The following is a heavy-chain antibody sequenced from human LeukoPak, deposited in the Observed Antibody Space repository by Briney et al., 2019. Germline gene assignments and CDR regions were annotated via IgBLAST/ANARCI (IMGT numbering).Heavy chain of an antibody. CDR3: ARGDWSSTSCYQTGRSPRPN. V-gene: IGHV3-48*01. D-gene: IGHD2-2*01. CDR2: ISSSSSTI. Sequence: GGSLRLSCAASGFTFSSYSMNWVRQAPGKGLEWVSYISSSSSTIYYADSVKGRFTISRDNAKNSLYLQMNSLRAEDTAVYYCARGDWSSTSCYQTGRSPRPNWGQGTLVTVSS. CDR1: GFTFSSYS. J-gene: IGHJ4*02.